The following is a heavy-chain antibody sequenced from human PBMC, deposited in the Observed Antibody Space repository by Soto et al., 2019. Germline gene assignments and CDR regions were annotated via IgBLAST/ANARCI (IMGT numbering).Heavy chain of an antibody. J-gene: IGHJ4*02. CDR3: ARQWGYVFAY. CDR2: TYYRSKWYN. D-gene: IGHD5-18*01. Sequence: QVQLQQSGPGLVKPSQTLSLTCAISGDSVSSSSVAWHWIRQSPSRGLEWLGRTYYRSKWYNDYAVSVKSRAIINADTSKNQVSLQLNSVTPEDTAVYYCARQWGYVFAYWGQGTLVTVSS. CDR1: GDSVSSSSVA. V-gene: IGHV6-1*01.